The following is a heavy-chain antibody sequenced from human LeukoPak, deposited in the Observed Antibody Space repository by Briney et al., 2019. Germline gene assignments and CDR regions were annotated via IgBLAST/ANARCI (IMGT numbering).Heavy chain of an antibody. J-gene: IGHJ4*02. CDR2: IYYCGST. CDR1: GGSISSYY. D-gene: IGHD3-3*01. Sequence: SETLSLTCTVSGGSISSYYWSWIRQPPGKRLEWIGHIYYCGSTNYNPSLKSRVTISVDTSKNQFPLKLSSVTAADTAVYYCASRSSIWSGYQDALYYFDSWGQGTLVTVSS. CDR3: ASRSSIWSGYQDALYYFDS. V-gene: IGHV4-59*01.